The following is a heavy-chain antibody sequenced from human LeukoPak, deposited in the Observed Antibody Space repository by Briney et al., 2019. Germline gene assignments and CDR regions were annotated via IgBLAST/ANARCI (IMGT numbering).Heavy chain of an antibody. CDR3: ARADYDTSGYYADY. Sequence: GGSLRLSCAASGFTFSTYAMHWVGQAPGRGLECVSAISSNGGTTYYANSVKGRFTISRDNSKNTLYLQMGSLRAEDMAVYYCARADYDTSGYYADYWGQGTLVTVSS. CDR1: GFTFSTYA. CDR2: ISSNGGTT. V-gene: IGHV3-64*01. J-gene: IGHJ4*02. D-gene: IGHD3-22*01.